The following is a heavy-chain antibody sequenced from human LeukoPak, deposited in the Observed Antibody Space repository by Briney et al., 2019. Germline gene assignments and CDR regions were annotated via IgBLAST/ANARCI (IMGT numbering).Heavy chain of an antibody. CDR3: ARDRGYFDWLLDY. Sequence: GGSLRLSCAASGFTFSSYWMSWVRQAPGKGLEWVANIKQDGSEKYYVDSVKGRFTISRDNAKNSLYLQMNSLRAEDTAVYYCARDRGYFDWLLDYWGQATLVTVSS. J-gene: IGHJ4*02. V-gene: IGHV3-7*01. CDR2: IKQDGSEK. D-gene: IGHD3-9*01. CDR1: GFTFSSYW.